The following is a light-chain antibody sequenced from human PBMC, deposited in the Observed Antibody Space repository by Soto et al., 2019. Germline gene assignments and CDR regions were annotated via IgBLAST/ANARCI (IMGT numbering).Light chain of an antibody. J-gene: IGLJ1*01. Sequence: QCVLTQPASVSGSPGQSITISCTGASSDLGDYNYVSWYQQHPGKAPKLMIYDVSSRPSGVSDRFSGSKSGNTASLTISELQAEDEADYYCTSYTTTGTYVFATGTKVTVL. CDR3: TSYTTTGTYV. CDR1: SSDLGDYNY. CDR2: DVS. V-gene: IGLV2-14*03.